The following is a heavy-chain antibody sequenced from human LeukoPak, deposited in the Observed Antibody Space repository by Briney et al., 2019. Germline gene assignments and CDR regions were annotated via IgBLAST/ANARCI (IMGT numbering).Heavy chain of an antibody. J-gene: IGHJ5*02. D-gene: IGHD3-10*01. V-gene: IGHV3-11*01. CDR3: ARSVYYYDSLDP. CDR2: ISGSGDMI. CDR1: GFTFSNYC. Sequence: PGGSLRLSCVASGFTFSNYCMGWIRQAPGKGLEWISYISGSGDMIFYADSVKGRFTVSRDNTENSLYLQMNTLSAEDTAVYYCARSVYYYDSLDPWGQGTLVTVSS.